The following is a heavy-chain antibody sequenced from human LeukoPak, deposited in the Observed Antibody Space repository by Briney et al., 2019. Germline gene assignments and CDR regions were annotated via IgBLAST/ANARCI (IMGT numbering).Heavy chain of an antibody. CDR2: IYYSGST. V-gene: IGHV4-30-2*05. CDR1: GDSITFGGYS. CDR3: ARGVERIFGVVNWFDP. D-gene: IGHD3-3*01. J-gene: IGHJ5*02. Sequence: SETLSLTCAVSGDSITFGGYSWSWIRQPPGKGLEWIGCIYYSGSTYYNPSLKSRVTISVDTSKNQFSLKLNSVTAADTAVYYCARGVERIFGVVNWFDPWGQGTPVTVSS.